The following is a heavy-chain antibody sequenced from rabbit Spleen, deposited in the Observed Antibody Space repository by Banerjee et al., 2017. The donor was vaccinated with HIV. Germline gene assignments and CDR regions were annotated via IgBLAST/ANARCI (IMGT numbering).Heavy chain of an antibody. CDR2: IDTGSSGFT. Sequence: QSLEESGGDLVKPGASLTLTCTASGVSFTSTYYMCWVRQAPGKGLEWIACIDTGSSGFTYFASWAKGRFTISKTSSTTVTLQVTSLTAADTATYFCARDSGTSFSSYGMDLWGPGDPGHRL. CDR3: ARDSGTSFSSYGMDL. CDR1: GVSFTSTYY. J-gene: IGHJ6*01. V-gene: IGHV1S40*01. D-gene: IGHD8-1*01.